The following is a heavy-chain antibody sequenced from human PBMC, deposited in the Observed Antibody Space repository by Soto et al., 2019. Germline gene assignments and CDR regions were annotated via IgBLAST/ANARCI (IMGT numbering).Heavy chain of an antibody. Sequence: GESLRRSCAASGFTVSSYAMHWVRQAPGKGLEWVAVISYDGSNKYYADSVNGRFTISRDNSKNTLYLQMNSLRAEDTAVYYCARDFYYYGSGSSPSNYYYGMDVWGQGTTVTFSS. D-gene: IGHD3-10*01. V-gene: IGHV3-30-3*01. CDR1: GFTVSSYA. CDR3: ARDFYYYGSGSSPSNYYYGMDV. J-gene: IGHJ6*02. CDR2: ISYDGSNK.